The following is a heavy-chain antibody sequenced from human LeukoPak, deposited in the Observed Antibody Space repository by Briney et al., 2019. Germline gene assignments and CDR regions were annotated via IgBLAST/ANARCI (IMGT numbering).Heavy chain of an antibody. V-gene: IGHV4-59*08. D-gene: IGHD5-24*01. J-gene: IGHJ4*02. CDR3: ARHRSGWLQSSFDY. CDR2: IYHSGST. CDR1: GGSISSYY. Sequence: SETLSLTCTVSGGSISSYYWTWFRQPPGKGLEWIGYIYHSGSTNYNPALKSRVTISVDTSKNQFSLKLSSVTAADTAVYYCARHRSGWLQSSFDYWGQGTLVTVSS.